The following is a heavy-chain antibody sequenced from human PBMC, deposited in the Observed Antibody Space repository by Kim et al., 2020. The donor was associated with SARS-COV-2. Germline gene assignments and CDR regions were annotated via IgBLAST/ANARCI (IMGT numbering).Heavy chain of an antibody. J-gene: IGHJ4*02. V-gene: IGHV3-23*01. Sequence: TYYADSVKGRFTISRDNSKNTLYLQMNSLRAEDTAVYYCAKVGAREVFDYWGQGTLVTVSS. CDR2: T. CDR3: AKVGAREVFDY. D-gene: IGHD1-26*01.